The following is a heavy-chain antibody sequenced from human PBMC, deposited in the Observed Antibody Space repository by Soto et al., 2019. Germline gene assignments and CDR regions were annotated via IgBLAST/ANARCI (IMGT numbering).Heavy chain of an antibody. CDR1: GGSISCYY. Sequence: PSETLSLTCTVSGGSISCYYWNWIRQPPGKGLEWIGYIYYNGSTNYKPSLRSRVTISVDTSKNQFSLKLSSVTAADTAVYYCARVYCSGGYCYPFDYWGQGTLVTVSS. CDR2: IYYNGST. V-gene: IGHV4-59*01. J-gene: IGHJ4*02. D-gene: IGHD2-15*01. CDR3: ARVYCSGGYCYPFDY.